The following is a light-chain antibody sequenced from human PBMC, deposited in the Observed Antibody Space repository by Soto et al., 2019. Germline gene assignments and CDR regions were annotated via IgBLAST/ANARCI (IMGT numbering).Light chain of an antibody. CDR3: SSYTSTSTLYV. J-gene: IGLJ1*01. Sequence: QSALTQPASVSGSPGQSITISCTGTSSDVGGYNYVSWYQQHPDKAPKLMIYEVTNRPSGVSFRFSGSKSGNTAFLTISGLQPEDEADYYCSSYTSTSTLYVFGTGTKLTVL. CDR2: EVT. V-gene: IGLV2-14*01. CDR1: SSDVGGYNY.